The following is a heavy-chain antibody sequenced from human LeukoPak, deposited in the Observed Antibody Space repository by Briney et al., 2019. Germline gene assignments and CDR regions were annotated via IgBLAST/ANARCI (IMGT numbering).Heavy chain of an antibody. CDR3: ARGHHCGGDCYEAIDY. Sequence: GRSLRLSCAAAGFTVSSNYMSWVRQAPGKGLEWVSLIYSGGTTYYADSVKGRFTIATDNSKTTLYLQMNSMRAEDTAVYYCARGHHCGGDCYEAIDYWGQGTLVTVSS. J-gene: IGHJ4*02. CDR1: GFTVSSNY. V-gene: IGHV3-66*01. CDR2: IYSGGTT. D-gene: IGHD2-21*02.